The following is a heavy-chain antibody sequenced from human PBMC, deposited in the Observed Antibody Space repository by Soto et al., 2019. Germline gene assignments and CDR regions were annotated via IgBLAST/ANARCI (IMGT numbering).Heavy chain of an antibody. Sequence: SETLSLTCAVYGESFSGYYWSWIRQPPGKGLEWIGEINHSGSTNYNPSLKSRVTISVDTSKNQFSLKLSSVTAADTAVYYCARDGSSGYYYFGYWGQGTLVTVSS. V-gene: IGHV4-34*01. J-gene: IGHJ4*02. CDR3: ARDGSSGYYYFGY. CDR2: INHSGST. D-gene: IGHD3-22*01. CDR1: GESFSGYY.